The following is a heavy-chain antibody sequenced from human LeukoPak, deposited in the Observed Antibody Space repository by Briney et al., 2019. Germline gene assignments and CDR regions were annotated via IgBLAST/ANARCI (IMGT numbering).Heavy chain of an antibody. Sequence: GASLKISCKGSGSIFTSYWIGWVRQLPGKGLEWMGIIYPGDSDTRYSPSFQGQVTISADKSITTAYLQWSSLKASDTAMYYCARQTVTTNPNYYYYYYSMDVSGQGTTVTVSS. CDR3: ARQTVTTNPNYYYYYYSMDV. V-gene: IGHV5-51*01. CDR2: IYPGDSDT. D-gene: IGHD4-17*01. CDR1: GSIFTSYW. J-gene: IGHJ6*02.